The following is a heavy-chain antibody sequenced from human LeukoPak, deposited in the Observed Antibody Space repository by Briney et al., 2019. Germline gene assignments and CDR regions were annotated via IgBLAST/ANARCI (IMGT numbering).Heavy chain of an antibody. Sequence: ASVKVSCKASGYTFNSYYMHWVRQSPGQGLEWMGWIHPNSGGTNYAQKFQGRVTMTRDTSISTAYMELSRLRSDDTAVYYCAQLGYYGSGSPSDAFDIWGQGTMVTVSS. V-gene: IGHV1-2*02. CDR2: IHPNSGGT. D-gene: IGHD3-10*01. CDR1: GYTFNSYY. CDR3: AQLGYYGSGSPSDAFDI. J-gene: IGHJ3*02.